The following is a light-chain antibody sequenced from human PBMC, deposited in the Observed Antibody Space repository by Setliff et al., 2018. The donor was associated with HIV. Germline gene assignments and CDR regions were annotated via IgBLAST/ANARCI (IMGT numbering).Light chain of an antibody. CDR2: DVT. CDR3: SSYTATTASYVV. CDR1: SSDIGGYNY. J-gene: IGLJ2*01. Sequence: LTQPASVSGSPGQSITLSCTGSSSDIGGYNYVSWYQQYPGKAPKLMIYDVTERPSRVSSRFSGSKSGDTASLTISGLQAEDEADYYCSSYTATTASYVVFGGGTKVTVL. V-gene: IGLV2-14*03.